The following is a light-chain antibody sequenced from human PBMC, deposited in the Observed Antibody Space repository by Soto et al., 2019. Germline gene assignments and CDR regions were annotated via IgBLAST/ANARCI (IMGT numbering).Light chain of an antibody. J-gene: IGKJ5*01. CDR3: QQSYSTPIT. CDR1: QSISSY. CDR2: AAS. V-gene: IGKV1-39*01. Sequence: DIQMTQSPSSLSASVGARLTITCQASQSISSYLNWYQQKPGKAPKLLIYAASSLQSGVPSRFSGSGSGTDFTLTISSLQPEDFATYYCQQSYSTPITIGQGRRLEI.